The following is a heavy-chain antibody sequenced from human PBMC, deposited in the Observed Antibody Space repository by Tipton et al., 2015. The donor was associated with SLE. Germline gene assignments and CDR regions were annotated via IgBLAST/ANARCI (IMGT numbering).Heavy chain of an antibody. Sequence: TLSLTCTVSGGSISSGDYYWSWIRQPPGKGLEWIGEINHSGSTNYNPSLKSRVTISVDTSKNQFSLKLSSVTAADTAVYYCATRSSSWPFDPWGQGTLVTVSS. D-gene: IGHD6-13*01. CDR2: INHSGST. V-gene: IGHV4-39*07. CDR1: GGSISSGDYY. J-gene: IGHJ5*02. CDR3: ATRSSSWPFDP.